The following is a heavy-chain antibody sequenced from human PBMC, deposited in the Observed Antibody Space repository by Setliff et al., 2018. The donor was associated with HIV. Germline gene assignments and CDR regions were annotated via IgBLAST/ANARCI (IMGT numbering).Heavy chain of an antibody. CDR2: ISAYNGDT. V-gene: IGHV1-18*01. CDR1: GYTFTNYG. CDR3: ARDVMEYFGNHFDY. J-gene: IGHJ4*02. Sequence: ASVKVSCKASGYTFTNYGFSWARQAPGQGLEWMGWISAYNGDTKYAQKLQGRVTMTTDTSTSTAHMELRSLRSDDTAVYYCARDVMEYFGNHFDYWGQGALVTVSS. D-gene: IGHD3-3*01.